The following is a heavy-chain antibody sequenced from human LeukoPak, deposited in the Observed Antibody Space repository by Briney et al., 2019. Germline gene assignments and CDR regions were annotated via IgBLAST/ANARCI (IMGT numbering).Heavy chain of an antibody. V-gene: IGHV3-21*04. CDR3: ARDLLNTAMVGFDS. D-gene: IGHD5-18*01. CDR1: GFSFSSYT. J-gene: IGHJ4*02. Sequence: PGGSLRLSCAASGFSFSSYTMNWVRQAPGKGLEWVSSISGSSIYIYYADSVKGRFTISRDNAKNSLYLQLNSLGAEDTSVYYCARDLLNTAMVGFDSWGQGTLVTVSS. CDR2: ISGSSIYI.